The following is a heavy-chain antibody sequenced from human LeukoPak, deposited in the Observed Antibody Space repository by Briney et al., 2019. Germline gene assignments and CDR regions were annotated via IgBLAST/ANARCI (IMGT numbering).Heavy chain of an antibody. CDR1: GYSFTSYW. J-gene: IGHJ3*02. Sequence: GESLKTPRWGSGYSFTSYWIGWVRQMPRKGLEWMGIIYPGDSDTRYSPSFQGQVTISADNSISTAYLQWSSLKASDTAMYYCARQGGGAEFDIWGQGTMVTVS. CDR3: ARQGGGAEFDI. V-gene: IGHV5-51*01. D-gene: IGHD3-16*01. CDR2: IYPGDSDT.